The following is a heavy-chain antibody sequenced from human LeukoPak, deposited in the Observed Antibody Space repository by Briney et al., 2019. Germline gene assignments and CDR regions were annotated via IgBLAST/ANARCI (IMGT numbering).Heavy chain of an antibody. J-gene: IGHJ4*02. Sequence: SETLSLTCTVSGGSISSGGYCWSWIRQPAGKGLEWIGRIYTSGSTNYNPSLKSRVTMSVDTSKNQFSLKLSSVTAADTAVYYCARDLEGAEGFDYWGQGTLVTVSS. CDR3: ARDLEGAEGFDY. CDR2: IYTSGST. CDR1: GGSISSGGYC. D-gene: IGHD1-26*01. V-gene: IGHV4-61*02.